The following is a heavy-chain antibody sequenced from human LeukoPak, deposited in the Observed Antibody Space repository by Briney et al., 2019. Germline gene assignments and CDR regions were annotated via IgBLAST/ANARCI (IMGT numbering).Heavy chain of an antibody. CDR1: GYTFTGYY. V-gene: IGHV1-2*02. Sequence: ASVKVSCKASGYTFTGYYMHWVRQAPGQGLEWVAWINPNTGGTNYAQKFQGRVTMTRDTSISTAYMELSRLRSDDTAVYYCARDTAEQLGQKIFDYWGQGTLVTVSS. CDR2: INPNTGGT. J-gene: IGHJ4*02. CDR3: ARDTAEQLGQKIFDY. D-gene: IGHD6-13*01.